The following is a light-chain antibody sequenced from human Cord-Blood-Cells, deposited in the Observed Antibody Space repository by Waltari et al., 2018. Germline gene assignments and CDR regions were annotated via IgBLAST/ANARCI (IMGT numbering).Light chain of an antibody. Sequence: DIVMTQSPDSLAVSLGARATINCKSSQSVLYSSNNKNYLAWYQQKPGQPPKLLIYWASTRESGVPDRFSGSGSGTDFTLTISSLQAEDVAVDYCQQYYSTPFTFGPGTKVDIK. CDR3: QQYYSTPFT. V-gene: IGKV4-1*01. CDR2: WAS. J-gene: IGKJ3*01. CDR1: QSVLYSSNNKNY.